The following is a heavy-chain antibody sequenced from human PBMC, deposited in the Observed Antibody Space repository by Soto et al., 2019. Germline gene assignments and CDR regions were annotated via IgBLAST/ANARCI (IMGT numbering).Heavy chain of an antibody. CDR1: GDSVSSNSAA. V-gene: IGHV6-1*01. D-gene: IGHD2-21*02. J-gene: IGHJ4*02. CDR3: ARAQAPHDADDCLDY. Sequence: QTLALTCAISGDSVSSNSAAWNWIRQSPSRGLEWLGRTYYRSKWYNDYAVSVKSRITIKPDTSKNQFSLQLNSVTPEDTAVYYCARAQAPHDADDCLDYWGQGTLVTVSS. CDR2: TYYRSKWYN.